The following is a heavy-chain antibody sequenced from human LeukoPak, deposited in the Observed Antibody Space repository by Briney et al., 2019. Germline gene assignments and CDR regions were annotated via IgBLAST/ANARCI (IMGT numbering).Heavy chain of an antibody. CDR1: GFTFSSYW. Sequence: GGSLRLSCAASGFTFSSYWMSWVRQAPGKGLEWVANIKQDGSEKYHVDSVKGRFTISRDNAKNSLYLQMNSLRAEDTAVYYCARSVATISSYYYYYYYMDVWGKGTTVTVSS. CDR3: ARSVATISSYYYYYYYMDV. CDR2: IKQDGSEK. V-gene: IGHV3-7*01. J-gene: IGHJ6*03. D-gene: IGHD5-12*01.